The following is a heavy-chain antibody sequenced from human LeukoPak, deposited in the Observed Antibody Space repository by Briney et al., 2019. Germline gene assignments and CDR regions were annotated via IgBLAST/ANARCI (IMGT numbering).Heavy chain of an antibody. CDR2: ISSSSSYI. CDR3: ARVNYYGSGKTAAPCIDY. J-gene: IGHJ4*02. CDR1: GFTFSSYS. D-gene: IGHD3-10*01. V-gene: IGHV3-21*04. Sequence: GGSLRLSCAASGFTFSSYSMNWVRQAPGKGLEWVSSISSSSSYIYYADSVKGRFTISRDNAKNSLYLQMNSLRAEDTAVYYCARVNYYGSGKTAAPCIDYWGQGTLVTVSS.